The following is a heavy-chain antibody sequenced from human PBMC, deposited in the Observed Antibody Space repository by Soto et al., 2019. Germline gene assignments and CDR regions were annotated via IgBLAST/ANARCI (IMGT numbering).Heavy chain of an antibody. J-gene: IGHJ3*02. CDR2: ISSSSSYI. CDR3: ARIELYYYDPETAAFDM. CDR1: GFTFSSYS. D-gene: IGHD3-22*01. V-gene: IGHV3-21*01. Sequence: PGGSLRLSCAASGFTFSSYSMNWVRQAPGKGLEWVSSISSSSSYIYYADSVKGRFTISRDNAKNSLYLQMNSLRAEDTAVYYCARIELYYYDPETAAFDMWGQGTMVTASS.